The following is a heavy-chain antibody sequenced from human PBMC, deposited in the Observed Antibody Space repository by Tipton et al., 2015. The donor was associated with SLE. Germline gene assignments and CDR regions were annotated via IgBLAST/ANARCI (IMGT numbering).Heavy chain of an antibody. CDR2: IYYSGST. CDR1: GGSIGSYF. V-gene: IGHV4-39*01. J-gene: IGHJ4*02. CDR3: ARHGASSSTNSDFDY. Sequence: TLSLTCTVSGGSIGSYFWGWIRQPPGKGLEWIASIYYSGSTYYNPSLKSRVTISVDTSKNQFSLKLSSVTAADTAVYYCARHGASSSTNSDFDYWGQGTLVTVSS. D-gene: IGHD2-2*01.